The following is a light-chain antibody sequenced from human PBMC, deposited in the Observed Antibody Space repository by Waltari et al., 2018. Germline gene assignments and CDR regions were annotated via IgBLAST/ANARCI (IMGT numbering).Light chain of an antibody. Sequence: YVLTLPPSVSVAPGETASLTCGGRNIETKGVHWYQQKAGQAPVLVIYYDSDRPSGIPERFSGSNSGNTATLTISRVEAGDEADYYCQVWDSSSASVVFGDGSRLTVL. CDR3: QVWDSSSASVV. J-gene: IGLJ2*01. CDR2: YDS. CDR1: NIETKG. V-gene: IGLV3-21*04.